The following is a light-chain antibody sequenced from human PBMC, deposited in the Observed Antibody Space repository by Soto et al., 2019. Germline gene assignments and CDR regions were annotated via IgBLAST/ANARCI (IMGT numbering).Light chain of an antibody. V-gene: IGKV3-11*01. CDR2: DAS. Sequence: EIVLTQSPATLSLSPGERATLSCRASQSVSNYLAWYQQRPGQAPRLLIYDASNRATGIPARFSGSGSGTDFTLTISSLEPEDFAVYYCQLRSNWPMFTFGQGTKLDIK. J-gene: IGKJ2*01. CDR1: QSVSNY. CDR3: QLRSNWPMFT.